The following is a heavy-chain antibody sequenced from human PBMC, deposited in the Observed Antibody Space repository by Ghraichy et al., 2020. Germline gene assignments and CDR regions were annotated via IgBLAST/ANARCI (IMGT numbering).Heavy chain of an antibody. D-gene: IGHD2-15*01. CDR2: VYYGGST. CDR3: ARQRIRPRFDF. CDR1: GDSIITRDYY. V-gene: IGHV4-39*01. Sequence: SETLSLTCTVSGDSIITRDYYWGWIRQPPGKGLEWIGSVYYGGSTHYNPSLKSRVTISVDTSKNQFSLRLSSVTAADTSVYFCARQRIRPRFDFWGQGTLVSVSS. J-gene: IGHJ4*02.